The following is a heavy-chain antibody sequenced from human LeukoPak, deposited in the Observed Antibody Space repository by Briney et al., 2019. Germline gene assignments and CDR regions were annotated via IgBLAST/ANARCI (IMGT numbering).Heavy chain of an antibody. V-gene: IGHV1-3*01. D-gene: IGHD6-13*01. Sequence: GASVKVSCKASGYTFINYAINWGRQAPGQRPEWMGWINAVNGNTKYSQKFQGRATITRDTSASTAYMELTSLTPADTAVYYCARGPRAAADDYWGQGTLVTVSS. CDR2: INAVNGNT. CDR3: ARGPRAAADDY. J-gene: IGHJ4*02. CDR1: GYTFINYA.